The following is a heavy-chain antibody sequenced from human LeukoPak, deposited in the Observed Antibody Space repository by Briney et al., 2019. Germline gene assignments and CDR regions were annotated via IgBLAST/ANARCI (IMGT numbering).Heavy chain of an antibody. CDR1: DFTFTNYG. CDR3: ARKPMAHAFDF. CDR2: ISANNGDT. Sequence: ASVKVSCKASDFTFTNYGFSWVRQAPGQGLEWMGWISANNGDTHYAQKFQGRVTMTTDTSTTTVYMELRSLTSDDSAVYYCARKPMAHAFDFWGQGTMVTVSS. D-gene: IGHD3-10*01. J-gene: IGHJ3*01. V-gene: IGHV1-18*04.